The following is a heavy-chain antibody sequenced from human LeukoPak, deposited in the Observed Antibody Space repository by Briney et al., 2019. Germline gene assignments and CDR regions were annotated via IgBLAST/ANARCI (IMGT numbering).Heavy chain of an antibody. Sequence: ASVKVSCKASGYTFTAYYMHWVRQAPGQGLEWMGWINPNSGGTNYAQTFQGRVTMTRDPYISTSYMELSRLTSDDTAVYYCARGIGSGSYGRFDLWGQGTLVTVSS. D-gene: IGHD3-10*01. V-gene: IGHV1-2*02. CDR3: ARGIGSGSYGRFDL. J-gene: IGHJ5*02. CDR1: GYTFTAYY. CDR2: INPNSGGT.